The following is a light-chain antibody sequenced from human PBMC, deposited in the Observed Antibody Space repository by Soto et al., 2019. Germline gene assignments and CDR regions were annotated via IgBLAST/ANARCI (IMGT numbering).Light chain of an antibody. CDR1: QSVRSS. CDR2: DAS. CDR3: QQHGQWPIT. J-gene: IGKJ5*01. Sequence: VMTQSPATLSVSPGERATLSCWASQSVRSSLAWYQQKPGQAPRLLIYDASARATDIPARFSGSGSGTEFTLTISSLQPEDFATYYCQQHGQWPITFGQGTRLEIK. V-gene: IGKV3-15*01.